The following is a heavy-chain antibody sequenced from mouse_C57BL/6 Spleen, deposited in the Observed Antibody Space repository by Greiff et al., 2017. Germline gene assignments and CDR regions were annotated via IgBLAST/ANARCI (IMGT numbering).Heavy chain of an antibody. CDR1: GYTFTSYW. J-gene: IGHJ3*01. Sequence: VQLQQPGAELVKPGASVKLSCKASGYTFTSYWMHWVKQRPGQGLEWIGMIHPNSGSTNYNEKFKSKATLTVDKSSSTAYMQLSSLTSEDSAVYYCARSNYSNFLWFAYWGQGTLVTVSA. CDR2: IHPNSGST. D-gene: IGHD2-5*01. V-gene: IGHV1-64*01. CDR3: ARSNYSNFLWFAY.